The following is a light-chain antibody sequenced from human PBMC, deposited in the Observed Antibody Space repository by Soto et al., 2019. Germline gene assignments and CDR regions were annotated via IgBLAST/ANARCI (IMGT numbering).Light chain of an antibody. CDR1: QTIIGY. Sequence: DIQMTQSPSSLSASIGDSVTITCRASQTIIGYLNWYQQKPGKAPRLLINAASNLQSGVPSRFRGSGSETDFTLTITSLQPEDFATYYCQHSYTTPRTFGQGTKVEIQ. CDR3: QHSYTTPRT. CDR2: AAS. V-gene: IGKV1-39*01. J-gene: IGKJ1*01.